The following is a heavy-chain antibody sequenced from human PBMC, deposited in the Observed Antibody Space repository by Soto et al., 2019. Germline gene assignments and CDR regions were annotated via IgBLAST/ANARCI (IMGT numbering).Heavy chain of an antibody. Sequence: EVQLLESGGGLVQPGGSLRLSCAASGFTFNTYVMNWVRQAPGKGLEWVSTISYSADKTHYADSVKGRFTISRDNSRDTLFLQMNSRRADDAAVYYCARRARTATTNWGAFDGWGQGTMVTVSS. CDR2: ISYSADKT. D-gene: IGHD1-7*01. CDR1: GFTFNTYV. V-gene: IGHV3-23*01. J-gene: IGHJ3*01. CDR3: ARRARTATTNWGAFDG.